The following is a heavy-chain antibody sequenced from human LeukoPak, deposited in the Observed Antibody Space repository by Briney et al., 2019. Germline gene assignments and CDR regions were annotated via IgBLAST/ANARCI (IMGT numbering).Heavy chain of an antibody. V-gene: IGHV3-11*04. CDR2: ISSSDSTI. CDR1: GFTLSDYY. Sequence: GGSLRLSCAASGFTLSDYYMSWIRQAPGKGLEWVSYISSSDSTIYNAVSVKGRFTISRDNAKNSLYLQMNSLRVEDTAVYYCARESRWAFDIWGQGTMVTVSS. J-gene: IGHJ3*02. D-gene: IGHD5-24*01. CDR3: ARESRWAFDI.